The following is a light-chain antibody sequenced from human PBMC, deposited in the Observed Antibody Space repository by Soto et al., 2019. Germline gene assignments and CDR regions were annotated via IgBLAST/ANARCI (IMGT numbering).Light chain of an antibody. J-gene: IGKJ1*01. CDR2: DAS. Sequence: DIQMTQSPSTLSVSVGDSVTIACRASQSISSWLAWYQQKPGIAPKLLISDASSLESGVPSRFSGSGSGTEFTITISRLQPDDFATYFCQLYETYPAFGQGTKVEIK. CDR1: QSISSW. V-gene: IGKV1-5*01. CDR3: QLYETYPA.